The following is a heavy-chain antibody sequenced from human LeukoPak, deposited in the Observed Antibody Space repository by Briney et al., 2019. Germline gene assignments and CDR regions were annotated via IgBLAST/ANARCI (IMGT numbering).Heavy chain of an antibody. V-gene: IGHV3-7*01. J-gene: IGHJ4*02. Sequence: PGGSLRLSCAASGFTFSNDWMNWVREAPGTGLEWGANIKQDGSEKYYVDTVKGRFTISRDNAKNSLYLQMNSLRAEDTAVYYCARSYARAVGNDYWGQGTLVTVSS. CDR2: IKQDGSEK. CDR3: ARSYARAVGNDY. D-gene: IGHD3-16*01. CDR1: GFTFSNDW.